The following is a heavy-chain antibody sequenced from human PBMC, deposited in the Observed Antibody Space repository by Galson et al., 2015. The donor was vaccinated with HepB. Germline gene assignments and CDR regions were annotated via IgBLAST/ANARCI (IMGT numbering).Heavy chain of an antibody. CDR2: IRSKAYGGTT. D-gene: IGHD3-9*01. Sequence: SLRLSCAASGFTFGNYAMSWFRQAPGKGLEWVGYIRSKAYGGTTEYAASVKGRFTISRDDSKSIAYLQMNSLKTEDTAVYYCTRNPQSPTYYDILTGYYNVIPFDYWGQGTLVTVSS. V-gene: IGHV3-49*03. J-gene: IGHJ4*02. CDR3: TRNPQSPTYYDILTGYYNVIPFDY. CDR1: GFTFGNYA.